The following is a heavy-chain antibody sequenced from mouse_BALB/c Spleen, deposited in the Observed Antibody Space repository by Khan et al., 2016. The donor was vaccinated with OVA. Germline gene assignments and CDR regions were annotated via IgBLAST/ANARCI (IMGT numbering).Heavy chain of an antibody. D-gene: IGHD2-14*01. CDR2: INPSNSYT. V-gene: IGHV1-4*01. J-gene: IGHJ3*01. Sequence: VQLVESGAELARPGASVKMSCRASGYTFSSYTIHWIIQRPGQALEWIGHINPSNSYTTYNQNFKDKATLIVDKSSTTAYMQLSRLTSEDSAVYYCVREGAYQRSDGWFAYWGQGTLVTVSA. CDR3: VREGAYQRSDGWFAY. CDR1: GYTFSSYT.